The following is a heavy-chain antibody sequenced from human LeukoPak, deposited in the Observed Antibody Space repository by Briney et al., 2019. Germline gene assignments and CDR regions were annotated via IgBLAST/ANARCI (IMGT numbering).Heavy chain of an antibody. CDR3: AKDMSHSSSVNDALEI. Sequence: PGGSLRLSCPASGFTFSRYWMSWVRQAPGKGLEWVANIKTDGSEKHYVDSVKGRFTISRDNAKNSLYLHMNSLRGEDTALYYCAKDMSHSSSVNDALEIWGQGTMVTVSS. J-gene: IGHJ3*02. V-gene: IGHV3-7*03. CDR2: IKTDGSEK. D-gene: IGHD6-13*01. CDR1: GFTFSRYW.